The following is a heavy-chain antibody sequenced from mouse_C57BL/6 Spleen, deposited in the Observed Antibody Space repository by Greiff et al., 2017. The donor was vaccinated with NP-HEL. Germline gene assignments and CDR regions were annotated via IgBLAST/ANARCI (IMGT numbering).Heavy chain of an antibody. J-gene: IGHJ4*01. CDR2: INPYNGDT. D-gene: IGHD2-4*01. CDR3: ARSPFLYYDYDRYAMDY. Sequence: EVKLQESGAELVKPGASVKISCKASGYAFSSYWMNWVMQSHGKSLEWIGRINPYNGDTFYNQKFKGKATLTVDKSSSTAHMELRSLTSEDSAVYYCARSPFLYYDYDRYAMDYWGQGTSVTVSS. CDR1: GYAFSSYW. V-gene: IGHV1-20*01.